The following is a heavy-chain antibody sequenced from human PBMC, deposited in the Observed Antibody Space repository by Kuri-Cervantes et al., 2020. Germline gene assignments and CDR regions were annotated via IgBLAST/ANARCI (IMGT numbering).Heavy chain of an antibody. D-gene: IGHD3-22*01. CDR1: GGPISSGGYY. CDR2: VYYSGST. CDR3: ARGSSYYDSSRG. Sequence: SKTWSPPFTVSGGPISSGGYYGSWIRQHPGKGLEWIGYVYYSGSTYYNPSLKSRVTISVDTSKNQFYQKLTSVTAAYTAVYYCARGSSYYDSSRGWGQGTMVTVSS. J-gene: IGHJ4*02. V-gene: IGHV4-31*03.